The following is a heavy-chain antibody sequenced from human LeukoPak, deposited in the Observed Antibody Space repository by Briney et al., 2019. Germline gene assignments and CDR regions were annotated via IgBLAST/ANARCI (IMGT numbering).Heavy chain of an antibody. J-gene: IGHJ4*02. CDR2: ISYTGST. V-gene: IGHV4-59*01. Sequence: PSETLSLTCTVSGDSISNSYWSWIRLPPGKGLEWIGYISYTGSTNYNPSLKSRVTISVDTSKNQFSLKLSSVTAADTAVYYRARVGRGDYVWGSYSFDYWGQGTLVTVSS. D-gene: IGHD3-16*01. CDR3: ARVGRGDYVWGSYSFDY. CDR1: GDSISNSY.